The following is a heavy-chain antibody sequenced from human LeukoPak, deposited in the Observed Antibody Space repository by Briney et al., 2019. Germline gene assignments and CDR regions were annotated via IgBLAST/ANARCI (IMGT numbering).Heavy chain of an antibody. J-gene: IGHJ4*02. CDR2: IYHSGST. Sequence: TSETLSLTCTVSGDSVSSGSSYWSWIRQPPGEGLQWLGYIYHSGSTNYNPSLKSRVTISVDTSKNQFSLKLSSVTTADTAVYYCAGGSAWYFVYWGQGTLVTVSS. CDR1: GDSVSSGSSY. V-gene: IGHV4-61*01. CDR3: AGGSAWYFVY. D-gene: IGHD6-19*01.